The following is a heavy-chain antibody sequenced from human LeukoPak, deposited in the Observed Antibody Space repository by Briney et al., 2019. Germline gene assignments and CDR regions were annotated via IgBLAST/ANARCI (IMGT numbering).Heavy chain of an antibody. CDR2: IYYSWST. V-gene: IGHV4-59*08. CDR3: ASGKGGYSGYDEYYFDY. D-gene: IGHD5-12*01. Sequence: PSETLSLTCTVSGGSISSYYWSWIRQPPGKGLEWIGYIYYSWSTNYNPSLKSRVTISVDTSKNQFSLKLSSVTAADTAVYYCASGKGGYSGYDEYYFDYWGQGTLVTVSS. J-gene: IGHJ4*02. CDR1: GGSISSYY.